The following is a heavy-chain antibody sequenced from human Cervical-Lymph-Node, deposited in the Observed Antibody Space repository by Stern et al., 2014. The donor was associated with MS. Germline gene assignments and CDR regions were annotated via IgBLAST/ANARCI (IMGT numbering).Heavy chain of an antibody. Sequence: EVQLEESGAEVKKPGQSLKISCKGSGYSFTNSWIGWVRQMPGKGLELMGIISPVASETRYSPSFQGQVTISVDKSINTAYVQWTSLEASDTAMYYCARQGCATTSCHTIDSWGQGTLITVSS. D-gene: IGHD2-2*02. J-gene: IGHJ4*02. CDR3: ARQGCATTSCHTIDS. V-gene: IGHV5-51*01. CDR2: ISPVASET. CDR1: GYSFTNSW.